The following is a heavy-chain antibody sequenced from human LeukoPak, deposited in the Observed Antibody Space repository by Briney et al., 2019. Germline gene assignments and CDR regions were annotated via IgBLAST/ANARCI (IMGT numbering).Heavy chain of an antibody. J-gene: IGHJ3*01. V-gene: IGHV1-2*02. Sequence: ASVKVSXXXSEYTFTGXXXXXXXQAPGQGLXXMGWINPNSGGTNYAXXFQGRVTMTRDTSITTAYLELSRLRSDDTAVYYCARNIATVSDTFDFWGQGTMVTISS. CDR2: INPNSGGT. CDR3: ARNIATVSDTFDF. D-gene: IGHD6-25*01. CDR1: EYTFTGXX.